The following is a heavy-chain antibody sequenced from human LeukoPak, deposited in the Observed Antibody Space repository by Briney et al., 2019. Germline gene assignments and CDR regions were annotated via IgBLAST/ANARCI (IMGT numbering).Heavy chain of an antibody. Sequence: GSLRLSCAASGFTFSSFAMSWVRQAPGKGLEWIGEINHSGSTNYNPSLKSRVTISVDTSKNQFSLKLSSVTAADTAVYYCARLKGSSYYFDYWGQGTLVTVSS. J-gene: IGHJ4*02. CDR3: ARLKGSSYYFDY. CDR2: INHSGST. CDR1: GFTFSSFA. D-gene: IGHD1-26*01. V-gene: IGHV4-34*08.